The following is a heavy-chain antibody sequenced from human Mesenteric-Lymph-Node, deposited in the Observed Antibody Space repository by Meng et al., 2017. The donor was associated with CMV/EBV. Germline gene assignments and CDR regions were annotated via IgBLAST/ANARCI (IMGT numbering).Heavy chain of an antibody. CDR1: GFTFSNAW. Sequence: GESLKISCAASGFTFSNAWMSWVRQAPGMGLEWVSVITGSGGITYYADSVKGRFTISRDNSEDTLYLQMNSLRAEDTAVYHCAKSYGGNLKDAFDIWGQGTMVTVSS. CDR2: ITGSGGIT. D-gene: IGHD4-23*01. V-gene: IGHV3-23*01. CDR3: AKSYGGNLKDAFDI. J-gene: IGHJ3*02.